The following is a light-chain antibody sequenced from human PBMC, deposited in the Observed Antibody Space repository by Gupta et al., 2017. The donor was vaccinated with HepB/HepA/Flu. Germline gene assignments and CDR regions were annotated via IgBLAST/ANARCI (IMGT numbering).Light chain of an antibody. CDR1: ESIRSN. Sequence: VVMTLSPATLSIFPGERVILSCRTSESIRSNLAWYQQKPGQAPRLLIYGASTRATGVPARFSGSGSGTEFTLTIGSLQSEDFAVYYCQQYNNWPPYTFGQGTKLEIK. J-gene: IGKJ2*01. CDR3: QQYNNWPPYT. CDR2: GAS. V-gene: IGKV3-15*01.